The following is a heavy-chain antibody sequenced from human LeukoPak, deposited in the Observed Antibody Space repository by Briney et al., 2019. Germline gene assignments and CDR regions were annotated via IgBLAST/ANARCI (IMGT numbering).Heavy chain of an antibody. CDR2: ISYDGRNK. J-gene: IGHJ4*02. V-gene: IGHV3-30*18. Sequence: PGRSLRLSCAASGFTFSSYGMHWVRQAPGKGLEWVAVISYDGRNKYYADSVKGRFTISRDNSKNTLYLQMNSLRSEDTAVYYCAKDLDSGSYWFYPDYWGQGTLVTVSS. CDR1: GFTFSSYG. D-gene: IGHD1-26*01. CDR3: AKDLDSGSYWFYPDY.